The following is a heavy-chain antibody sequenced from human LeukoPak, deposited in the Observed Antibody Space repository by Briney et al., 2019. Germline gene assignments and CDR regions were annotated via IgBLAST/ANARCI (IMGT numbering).Heavy chain of an antibody. D-gene: IGHD6-19*01. Sequence: PGGSLRLSCAASGLTFSDYSMNWVRQAPGKGLEWVSSITSSSTYIYYADSVKGRFTISRDNAKNSLYLQMNSLRAEDTAVYYCARFGYSSGWSFDYWGQGTLVTVSS. J-gene: IGHJ4*02. CDR3: ARFGYSSGWSFDY. CDR2: ITSSSTYI. CDR1: GLTFSDYS. V-gene: IGHV3-21*01.